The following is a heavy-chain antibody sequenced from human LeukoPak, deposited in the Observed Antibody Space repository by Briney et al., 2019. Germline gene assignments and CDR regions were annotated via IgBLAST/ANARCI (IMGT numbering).Heavy chain of an antibody. Sequence: GGSLRLSCVASGFTFSTYAMTWVRQAPGKGLEWVSVISGSGRSGTNCADSVKGRFTISRDNSKNTLYLQMNSLRVEDTAIYYCAKAPGGGNWNWGQGTLVTVSS. D-gene: IGHD1-20*01. CDR1: GFTFSTYA. CDR3: AKAPGGGNWN. J-gene: IGHJ4*02. V-gene: IGHV3-23*01. CDR2: ISGSGRSGT.